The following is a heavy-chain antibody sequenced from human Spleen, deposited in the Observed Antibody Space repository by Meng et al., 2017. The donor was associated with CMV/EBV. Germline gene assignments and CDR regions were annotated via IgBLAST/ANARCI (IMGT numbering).Heavy chain of an antibody. Sequence: GSVSSGSYYWSWIRQPPGKGLEWIGYIYYSGSTNYNPSLKSRVTISVDTSKNQFSLKLSSVTAADTAVYYCARVGYSYGPSWYYFDYWGQGTLVTVSS. CDR1: GSVSSGSYY. CDR3: ARVGYSYGPSWYYFDY. V-gene: IGHV4-61*01. D-gene: IGHD5-18*01. J-gene: IGHJ4*02. CDR2: IYYSGST.